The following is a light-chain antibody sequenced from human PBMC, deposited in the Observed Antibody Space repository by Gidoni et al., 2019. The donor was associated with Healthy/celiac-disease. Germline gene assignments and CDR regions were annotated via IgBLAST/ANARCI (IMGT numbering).Light chain of an antibody. V-gene: IGKV1-5*03. CDR2: KAS. CDR1: QSISSW. J-gene: IGKJ1*01. CDR3: QQYNSYSPET. Sequence: DIQMTQSPSTLSASVGDRVTITCRASQSISSWLAWYQQKPGKAPKLLIYKASSLESGVPSRFSGSGSGTEFTLTISSLQPDDFETYYCQQYNSYSPETFGQGTKVEIK.